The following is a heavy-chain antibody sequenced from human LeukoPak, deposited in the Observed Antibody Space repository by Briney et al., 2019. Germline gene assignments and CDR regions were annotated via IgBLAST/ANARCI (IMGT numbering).Heavy chain of an antibody. Sequence: GGSLRLSCAASGFTFSSYEMNWVRQAPGKGLEWVSYISSSGSTVYYADSVKGRFTISRDNAKNSLYLQMNSLRAEDTAVYYCARDGKGLAYYFDYWGQGTLVTVSS. V-gene: IGHV3-48*03. J-gene: IGHJ4*02. CDR2: ISSSGSTV. D-gene: IGHD6-19*01. CDR1: GFTFSSYE. CDR3: ARDGKGLAYYFDY.